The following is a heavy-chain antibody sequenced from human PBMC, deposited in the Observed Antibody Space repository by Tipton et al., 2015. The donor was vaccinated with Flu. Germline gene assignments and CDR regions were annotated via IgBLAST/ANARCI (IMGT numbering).Heavy chain of an antibody. CDR1: GGSISTYY. CDR2: IYYSGST. V-gene: IGHV4-59*01. CDR3: ARGLRDGYNPHDAFDI. Sequence: TLSLTCTVSGGSISTYYWSWIRQPPGKGLEWIGYIYYSGSTNYNPSLKSRVTISVGTSKNQFSLKLSSVTAADTAVYYCARGLRDGYNPHDAFDIWGQGTMVTVSS. J-gene: IGHJ3*02. D-gene: IGHD5-24*01.